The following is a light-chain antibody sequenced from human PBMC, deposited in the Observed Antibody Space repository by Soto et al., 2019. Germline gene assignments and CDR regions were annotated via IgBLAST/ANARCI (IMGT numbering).Light chain of an antibody. V-gene: IGKV1-39*01. Sequence: DIQMTQSPSSLSASVGDRVTITCRASQSISSYLNWYQQKPGKAPKLLIYAASSLQSGVPSRFSGSGSGTDFTLTISSLQHEDFATYYCQQIYSTPYTFGQGTKLEIK. CDR2: AAS. CDR3: QQIYSTPYT. J-gene: IGKJ2*01. CDR1: QSISSY.